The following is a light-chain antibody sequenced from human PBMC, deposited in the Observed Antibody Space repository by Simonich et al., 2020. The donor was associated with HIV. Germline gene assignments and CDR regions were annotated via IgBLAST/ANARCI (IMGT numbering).Light chain of an antibody. CDR1: QKISTF. CDR2: VAS. J-gene: IGKJ3*01. V-gene: IGKV1-39*01. Sequence: DIQMTQSPSSLSASVGDRVTISCRASQKISTFLNWYQQKPGKAPKLLISVASSLQSGVPSRFSGSGSGTDFTLTISSLQPEDFATYFCQQSRSTPFTFGPGTKVDIK. CDR3: QQSRSTPFT.